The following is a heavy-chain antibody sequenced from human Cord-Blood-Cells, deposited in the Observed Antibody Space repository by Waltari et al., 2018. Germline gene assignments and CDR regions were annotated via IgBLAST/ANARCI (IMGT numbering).Heavy chain of an antibody. CDR1: GFSLSTSGMC. CDR2: IDWDDDK. CDR3: GRNYGCNSYFDY. D-gene: IGHD4-17*01. J-gene: IGHJ4*02. Sequence: QVTLRESGPALVKPTQTLPLTCTFSGFSLSTSGMCVSWIRQPPGKALEWLALIDWDDDKYYSTTLKTRPTISKDTSKNPVVLTMTNMDPVDTATYYCGRNYGCNSYFDYWGQGTLVTVSS. V-gene: IGHV2-70*01.